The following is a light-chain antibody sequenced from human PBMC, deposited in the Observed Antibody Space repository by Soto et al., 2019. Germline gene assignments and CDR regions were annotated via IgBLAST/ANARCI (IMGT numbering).Light chain of an antibody. CDR1: PDISNY. CDR3: QQYDNFPPIT. V-gene: IGKV1-33*01. CDR2: DAS. Sequence: DIQMTQSPSSLSASVGDRVTITCQASPDISNYLNWYPQKPGQAPKLLIYDASNLETGVPSRFSGSGSGPDFTFTISSMQPEDIATHYGQQYDNFPPITFGQGTRLEIK. J-gene: IGKJ5*01.